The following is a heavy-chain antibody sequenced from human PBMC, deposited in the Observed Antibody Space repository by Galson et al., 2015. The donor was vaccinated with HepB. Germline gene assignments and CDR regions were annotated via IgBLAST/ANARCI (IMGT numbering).Heavy chain of an antibody. Sequence: SLRLSCAASGFTFSSYGMHWVRQAPGKGLEWVAVISYDGSNKYYADSVRGRFTISRDNSKNTLYLQMNSLRAEDTAVYYCAKVVPAAIYGMDVWGQGTTVTVSS. CDR3: AKVVPAAIYGMDV. V-gene: IGHV3-30*18. J-gene: IGHJ6*02. D-gene: IGHD2-2*01. CDR1: GFTFSSYG. CDR2: ISYDGSNK.